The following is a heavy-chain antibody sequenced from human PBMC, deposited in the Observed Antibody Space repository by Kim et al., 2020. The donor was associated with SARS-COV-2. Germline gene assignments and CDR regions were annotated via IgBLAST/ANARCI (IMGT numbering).Heavy chain of an antibody. D-gene: IGHD3-22*01. CDR3: AGDDSSGYYPL. V-gene: IGHV3-33*01. J-gene: IGHJ4*02. Sequence: KYYADSVKGRFTISRDNSKNTLYLQMNSLRAEDTAVYYCAGDDSSGYYPLWGQGTLVTVSS. CDR2: K.